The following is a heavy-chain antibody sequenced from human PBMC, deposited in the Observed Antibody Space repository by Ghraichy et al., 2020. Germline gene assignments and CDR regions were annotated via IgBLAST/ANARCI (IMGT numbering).Heavy chain of an antibody. J-gene: IGHJ4*02. CDR3: TAAPSPLNSYGSARLDY. D-gene: IGHD3-10*01. V-gene: IGHV3-15*01. CDR1: GFTFNNAW. Sequence: GGSLRLSCAASGFTFNNAWMSWVRQAPGKGLEWVGRIKSETDGGAIDYAAPVKGRFTISRDDSRDTLYLQMHSLTTEDTALYYCTAAPSPLNSYGSARLDYWGQGTLVTVSS. CDR2: IKSETDGGAI.